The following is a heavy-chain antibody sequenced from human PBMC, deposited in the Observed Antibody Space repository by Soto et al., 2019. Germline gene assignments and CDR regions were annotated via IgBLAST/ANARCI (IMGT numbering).Heavy chain of an antibody. J-gene: IGHJ6*02. D-gene: IGHD2-8*01. Sequence: XVSLRLSSAASGFTFSSYAMSWVRQAPGKGLEWVSAISGSGGSTYHADSVKGRFTISRDNSKNTLYLQMNSLRAEDTAVYYCAKDGDCTNGVCSDYYYYGMDVWGQGTTVTVSS. CDR3: AKDGDCTNGVCSDYYYYGMDV. CDR1: GFTFSSYA. CDR2: ISGSGGST. V-gene: IGHV3-23*01.